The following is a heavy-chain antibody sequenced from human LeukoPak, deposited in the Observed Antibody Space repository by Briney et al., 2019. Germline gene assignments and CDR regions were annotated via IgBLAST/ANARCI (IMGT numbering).Heavy chain of an antibody. CDR1: GYTSTGYY. V-gene: IGHV1-2*02. CDR2: INSDSGFT. D-gene: IGHD3-9*01. CDR3: ARNFDMEGFDP. J-gene: IGHJ5*02. Sequence: ASVKVSCKASGYTSTGYYMNWVRQAPGQGLGWMGWINSDSGFTKYAQKFQGRVTMTRDTSITTVYMDLTRLTSDDTAVYYCARNFDMEGFDPWGQGTLVTVSS.